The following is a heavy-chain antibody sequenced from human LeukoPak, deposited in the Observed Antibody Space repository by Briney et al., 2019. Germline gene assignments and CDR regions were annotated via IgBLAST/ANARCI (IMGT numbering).Heavy chain of an antibody. V-gene: IGHV3-7*01. Sequence: GGSLRLSCAGSGFTFGIYCMTSVRQAPREGLEWGANINQDGREDNYVDSVKGRFTICRDNAKRSLNLQMYSLRAEDTAVYFCARDFKGGFMVRGGVKNYYYMDVWGNGTTVTVSS. CDR3: ARDFKGGFMVRGGVKNYYYMDV. CDR2: INQDGRED. CDR1: GFTFGIYC. D-gene: IGHD3-10*01. J-gene: IGHJ6*03.